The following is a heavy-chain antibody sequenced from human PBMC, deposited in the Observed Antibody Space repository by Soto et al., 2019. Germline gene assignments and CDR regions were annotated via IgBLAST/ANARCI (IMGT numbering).Heavy chain of an antibody. CDR2: ISWNSGST. CDR1: GFTFDDYA. CDR3: ARDSITMVRGARLPNEYFDL. Sequence: GGSLRLSCAASGFTFDDYAMHWVRQAPGKGLEWVSGISWNSGSTYYADSVKGRFTISRHNSKNTLYLQMNSLRAEDTAVYYCARDSITMVRGARLPNEYFDLWGRGTLVTVSS. V-gene: IGHV3-9*01. D-gene: IGHD3-10*01. J-gene: IGHJ2*01.